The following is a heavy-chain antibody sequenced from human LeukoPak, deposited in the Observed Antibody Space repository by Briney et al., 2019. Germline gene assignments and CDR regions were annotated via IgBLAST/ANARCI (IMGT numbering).Heavy chain of an antibody. CDR2: ISYAGSNK. CDR3: ARVDTAMVTEYYYGMDV. CDR1: GFTFSSYA. D-gene: IGHD5-18*01. J-gene: IGHJ6*02. Sequence: PGGSLRLSCAASGFTFSSYAMHWVRQAPGKGLEWVAVISYAGSNKYYADSVKGRFTISRDNSKNTLYLQMNSLRAEDTAVYYCARVDTAMVTEYYYGMDVWGQGTTVTVSS. V-gene: IGHV3-30-3*01.